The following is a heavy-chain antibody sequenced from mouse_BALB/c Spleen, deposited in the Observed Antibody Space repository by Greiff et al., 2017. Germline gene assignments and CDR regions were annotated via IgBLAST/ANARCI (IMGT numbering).Heavy chain of an antibody. CDR3: ASLNYGLDAMDY. V-gene: IGHV3-6*02. CDR1: GYSITSGYY. D-gene: IGHD1-2*01. Sequence: VQLKQSGPGLVKPSQSLSLTCSVTGYSITSGYYWNWIRQFPGNKLEWMGYISYDGSNNYNPSLKNRISITRDTSKNQFFLKLNSVTTEDTATYYCASLNYGLDAMDYWGQGTSVTVSS. J-gene: IGHJ4*01. CDR2: ISYDGSN.